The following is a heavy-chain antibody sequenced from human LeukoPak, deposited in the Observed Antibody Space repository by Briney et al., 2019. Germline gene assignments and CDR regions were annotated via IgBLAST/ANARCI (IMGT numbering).Heavy chain of an antibody. CDR2: ISSSSSYI. V-gene: IGHV3-21*01. D-gene: IGHD3-22*01. Sequence: GGSLRLSCAASGFTFSSYSMNWVRQAPGKGLEWVSSISSSSSYIYYADSVKGRFTITRDNAKNSLYLQMNSLRAEDTAVYYCARDGMYYYDSSGSHWGQGTLVTVSS. CDR1: GFTFSSYS. J-gene: IGHJ4*02. CDR3: ARDGMYYYDSSGSH.